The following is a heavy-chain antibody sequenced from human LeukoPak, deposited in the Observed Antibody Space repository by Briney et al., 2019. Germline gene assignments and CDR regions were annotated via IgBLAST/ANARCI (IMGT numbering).Heavy chain of an antibody. CDR2: IIPILDLA. CDR3: ARDESCSTATCLSFFDY. Sequence: SVKVSCKASGGTFSSYTISWVRQALGQGLEWMGRIIPILDLANYAQKFQGRVMITADRSTSTAYMELSSLRSEDTAVYYCARDESCSTATCLSFFDYWGQGTLVTVSS. CDR1: GGTFSSYT. V-gene: IGHV1-69*04. D-gene: IGHD2-2*01. J-gene: IGHJ4*02.